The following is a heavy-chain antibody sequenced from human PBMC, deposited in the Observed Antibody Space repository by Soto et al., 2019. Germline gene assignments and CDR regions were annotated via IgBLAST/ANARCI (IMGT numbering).Heavy chain of an antibody. J-gene: IGHJ4*02. CDR3: ATLASPYSTGTSDSVASH. CDR1: GGTFSGFA. V-gene: IGHV1-69*01. CDR2: IIPFFGTT. Sequence: QVQLVQSGHEVKRPASSVKVSCKASGGTFSGFAVSWVRQAPGQGLEWLGAIIPFFGTTFYAHKFQGRVTNTTGESSNTVYLDLSSLTSEDTALYYCATLASPYSTGTSDSVASHWGQGTLVTVSS. D-gene: IGHD1-1*01.